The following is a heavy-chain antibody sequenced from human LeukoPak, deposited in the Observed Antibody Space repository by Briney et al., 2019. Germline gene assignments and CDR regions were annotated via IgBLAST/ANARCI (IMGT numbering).Heavy chain of an antibody. CDR1: GITFSNHA. J-gene: IGHJ4*02. CDR3: AIDLPGRVWFDC. V-gene: IGHV3-23*01. Sequence: GGSLRLSCAASGITFSNHAMSWVRQAPGKGLEWVASIATNGGNTYYADSVKGRFTISRDNSKNTLYLQVNSLRAEDTAIYHCAIDLPGRVWFDCWGQGTLVTVSS. CDR2: IATNGGNT. D-gene: IGHD3-16*01.